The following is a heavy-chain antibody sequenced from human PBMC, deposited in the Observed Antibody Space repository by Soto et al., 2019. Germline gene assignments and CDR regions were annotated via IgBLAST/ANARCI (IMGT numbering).Heavy chain of an antibody. Sequence: XGSLILSCSASGFTFSSYAMSWVRQAPGKGLEWVSAIIGSGGSTYYADSVKGRFTISRDNSKNTLYLQMNSLRAEDTAVYYCAKDLAGMDVWGQGTTVTVSS. J-gene: IGHJ6*02. D-gene: IGHD2-15*01. CDR1: GFTFSSYA. CDR3: AKDLAGMDV. CDR2: IIGSGGST. V-gene: IGHV3-23*01.